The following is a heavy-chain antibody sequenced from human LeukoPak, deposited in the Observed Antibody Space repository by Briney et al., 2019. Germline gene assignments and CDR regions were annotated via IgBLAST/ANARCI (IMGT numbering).Heavy chain of an antibody. Sequence: PGGSLRLSCAVSGLTFSNVWMSWVRQAPGKGLEWVANIKEDGSESHYVDSVKGRFTISRDNAKNSLFLQMNSLRVEDTAVYYCAREFPYYYDGSGYAYFDYWGRGTLVTVSS. CDR1: GLTFSNVW. J-gene: IGHJ4*02. V-gene: IGHV3-7*01. D-gene: IGHD3-22*01. CDR2: IKEDGSES. CDR3: AREFPYYYDGSGYAYFDY.